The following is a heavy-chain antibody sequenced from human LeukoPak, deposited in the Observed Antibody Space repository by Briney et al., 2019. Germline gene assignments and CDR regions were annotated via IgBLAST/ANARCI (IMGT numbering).Heavy chain of an antibody. V-gene: IGHV1-69*04. CDR2: IIPILGIA. J-gene: IGHJ4*02. CDR1: GGTFSSYA. CDR3: ARGLITMVRGAPFDY. D-gene: IGHD3-10*01. Sequence: SVKVSCKASGGTFSSYAISWVRQAPGQGLEWMGRIIPILGIANYAQKFQGRVTITADKSTSTAYMEPSSLRSEDTAVYYCARGLITMVRGAPFDYWGQGTLVTVSS.